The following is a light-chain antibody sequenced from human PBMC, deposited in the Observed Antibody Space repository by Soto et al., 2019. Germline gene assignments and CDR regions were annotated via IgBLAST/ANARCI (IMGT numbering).Light chain of an antibody. J-gene: IGLJ2*01. CDR2: DNN. CDR1: SSNIGNNY. V-gene: IGLV1-51*01. CDR3: GTWDSSLGKV. Sequence: QSVLPQPPSVSAAPGQKVTISCSGRSSNIGNNYVSWYQQLPGTAPKLLIYDNNKRPSGIPDRFSGSKSGTSATLGITGLQTGDEADYYCGTWDSSLGKVFGGGTKLNVL.